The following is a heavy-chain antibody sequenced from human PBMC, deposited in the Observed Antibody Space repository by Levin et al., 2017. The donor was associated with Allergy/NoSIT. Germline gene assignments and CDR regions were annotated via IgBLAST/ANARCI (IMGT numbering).Heavy chain of an antibody. CDR3: VRDSQYIFPCHFAF. D-gene: IGHD3-9*01. CDR2: ISSNDVSK. CDR1: GFIFSNHA. Sequence: VASVKVSCAASGFIFSNHAMSWVRQAPGKGLQWVSGISSNDVSKYYADSVRGRFTISRDNSRNMVFLDMNSLRAEDTAIYYCVRDSQYIFPCHFAFWGQGAPVTVSS. V-gene: IGHV3-23*01. J-gene: IGHJ4*02.